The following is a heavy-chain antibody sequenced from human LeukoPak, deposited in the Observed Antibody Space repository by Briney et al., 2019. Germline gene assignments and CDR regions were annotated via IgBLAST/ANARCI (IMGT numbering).Heavy chain of an antibody. V-gene: IGHV1-8*02. J-gene: IGHJ6*02. Sequence: ASVKVSCKASGYTFTSNYIHWVRQATGQGLEWMGWMNPNSGNTGYAQKFQGRVTMTRNTSISTAYMELSSLRSEDTAVYYCARGITMIGGMDVWGQGTTVTVSS. CDR3: ARGITMIGGMDV. D-gene: IGHD3-22*01. CDR1: GYTFTSNY. CDR2: MNPNSGNT.